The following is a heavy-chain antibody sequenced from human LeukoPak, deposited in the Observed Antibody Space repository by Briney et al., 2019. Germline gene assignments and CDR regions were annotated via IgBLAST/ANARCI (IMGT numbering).Heavy chain of an antibody. CDR3: ARRQPTYYYGSGSYYDDAFDI. V-gene: IGHV4-59*08. CDR2: IYYSGST. D-gene: IGHD3-10*01. CDR1: GGSISSYY. J-gene: IGHJ3*02. Sequence: SETLSLTCTVSGGSISSYYWSWIRQPPGKGLEWIGYIYYSGSTNYNPSLKSRVTISVDTSKNQFSLKLSSVTAADTAVYYCARRQPTYYYGSGSYYDDAFDIWGQGTMVTVSS.